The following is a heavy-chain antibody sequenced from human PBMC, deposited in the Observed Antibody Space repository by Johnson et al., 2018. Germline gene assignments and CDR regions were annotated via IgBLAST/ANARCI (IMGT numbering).Heavy chain of an antibody. V-gene: IGHV3-30-3*01. Sequence: QVELVESGGGVVQPWRSLRLSCAASGFTFSRSAMHWVRQAPGKGLEWVAVISYDGSNKYYADSVKGRFTISRDNSKNPLYLQMNSLRAEDTAVYYCARDVEMATIGDAFDIWGQGTMVTVSS. D-gene: IGHD5-24*01. CDR1: GFTFSRSA. CDR3: ARDVEMATIGDAFDI. CDR2: ISYDGSNK. J-gene: IGHJ3*02.